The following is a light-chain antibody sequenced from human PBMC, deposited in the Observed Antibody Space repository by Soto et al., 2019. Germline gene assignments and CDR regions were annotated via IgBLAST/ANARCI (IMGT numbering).Light chain of an antibody. CDR2: DVN. V-gene: IGLV2-14*01. J-gene: IGLJ2*01. CDR3: SAYSSGATHEV. Sequence: QSVLTQPASVSGSPGQSITISCTGTSSDIGGLYNYVSWYQQHPGKAPKLLIYDVNDRPSGVSDRFSGSKSGNTASLTISGLQAEDEAVYFCSAYSSGATHEVFGGGTKLTVL. CDR1: SSDIGGLYNY.